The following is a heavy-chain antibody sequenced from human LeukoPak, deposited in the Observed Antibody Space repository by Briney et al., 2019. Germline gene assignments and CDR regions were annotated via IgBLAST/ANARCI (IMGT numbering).Heavy chain of an antibody. CDR3: ASKNRGYYYYGMDV. CDR1: GGSFSGYY. V-gene: IGHV4-34*01. CDR2: INHSGSP. Sequence: SETLSLTCAVYGGSFSGYYWSWIRQPPGKGLEWIGEINHSGSPNYNPSLKSRVTISVDTSKNQFSLKLSSVTAADTAVYYCASKNRGYYYYGMDVWGQGTTVTVSS. J-gene: IGHJ6*02. D-gene: IGHD7-27*01.